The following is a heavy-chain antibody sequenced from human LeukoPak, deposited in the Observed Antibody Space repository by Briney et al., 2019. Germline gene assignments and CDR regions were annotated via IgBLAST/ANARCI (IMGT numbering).Heavy chain of an antibody. Sequence: SETLSLTCTVSGGSISSGSYYWSWIRLPAGKGLEWLGRIYTSGSTNYNPSLKSRVTISVDTSKNQSSLKLSSVTAADTAVYYCASTDSSSWNYWGQGSLVTVPS. CDR3: ASTDSSSWNY. CDR1: GGSISSGSYY. J-gene: IGHJ4*02. V-gene: IGHV4-61*02. CDR2: IYTSGST. D-gene: IGHD6-13*01.